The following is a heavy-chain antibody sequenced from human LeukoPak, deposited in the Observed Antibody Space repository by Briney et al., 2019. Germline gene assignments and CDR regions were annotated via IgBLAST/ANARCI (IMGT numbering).Heavy chain of an antibody. D-gene: IGHD5-12*01. CDR2: IWADGNNK. Sequence: GGSLRLSCAASGFTFSTHAMHWVRQAPGMGLEWVAFIWADGNNKYYGTSVRGRFTISKDNSEKMVYLQMNSLRVEDTAVYYCAKVFSGYDTIFDYWGQGTLVTVSS. J-gene: IGHJ4*02. CDR1: GFTFSTHA. V-gene: IGHV3-30*02. CDR3: AKVFSGYDTIFDY.